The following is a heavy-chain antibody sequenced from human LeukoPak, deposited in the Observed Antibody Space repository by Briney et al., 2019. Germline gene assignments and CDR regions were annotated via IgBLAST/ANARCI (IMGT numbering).Heavy chain of an antibody. V-gene: IGHV3-30*02. CDR2: IRYDGSNK. Sequence: GGSLRLSCAASGFTFSSYGMHWVRQAPGKGLEWVAFIRYDGSNKYYADSVKGRFTTSRDNSKNTLYLQMNSLRAEDTAVYYCAKGGIAAAGTWGYYYYMDVWGKGTTVTVSS. D-gene: IGHD6-13*01. CDR1: GFTFSSYG. J-gene: IGHJ6*03. CDR3: AKGGIAAAGTWGYYYYMDV.